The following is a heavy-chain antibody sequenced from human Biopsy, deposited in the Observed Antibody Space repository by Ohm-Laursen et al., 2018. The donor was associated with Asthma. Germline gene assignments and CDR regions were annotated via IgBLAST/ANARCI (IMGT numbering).Heavy chain of an antibody. D-gene: IGHD6-19*01. CDR2: IMTVFGTT. J-gene: IGHJ6*02. Sequence: SVKVSCKAPGGTFSNFAISWVRQAPGQGLEWLGGIMTVFGTTNYAQKFQGRVTITADESTSTAYMEVANLRSEDTAIYYCARCQVGYSSGWSLLLKKIYYSGMDVWGQGTAVTVSS. CDR1: GGTFSNFA. V-gene: IGHV1-69*13. CDR3: ARCQVGYSSGWSLLLKKIYYSGMDV.